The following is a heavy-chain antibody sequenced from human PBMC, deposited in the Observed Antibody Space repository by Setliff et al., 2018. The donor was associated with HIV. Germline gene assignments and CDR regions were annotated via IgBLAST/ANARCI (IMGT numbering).Heavy chain of an antibody. D-gene: IGHD3-22*01. CDR1: GGSFSGYC. J-gene: IGHJ4*02. Sequence: SETLSLTCAVYGGSFSGYCWSWIRQPPGKGLEWIGEINHSGSTNYNPSLKSRVTTSVDTSKSQFSLKLSSVTAADTAVFYCARLTTTNYYDSSAYYHPVWGQGTLVTVSS. CDR3: ARLTTTNYYDSSAYYHPV. V-gene: IGHV4-34*01. CDR2: INHSGST.